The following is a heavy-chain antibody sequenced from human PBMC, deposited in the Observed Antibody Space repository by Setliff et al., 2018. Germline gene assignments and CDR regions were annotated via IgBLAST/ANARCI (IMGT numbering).Heavy chain of an antibody. J-gene: IGHJ6*02. CDR1: GYSISSGFS. CDR3: AKEYVVIQFVTNVHNHYGMDV. Sequence: SETLSLTCAVSGYSISSGFSWVWIRQSPGKGLEWIGRILFSGDTYYNPSLNSRVTISADTSKNQISLKLSSVTAADTAVYYCAKEYVVIQFVTNVHNHYGMDVWGQGTTVTVSS. V-gene: IGHV4-38-2*02. D-gene: IGHD2-21*01. CDR2: ILFSGDT.